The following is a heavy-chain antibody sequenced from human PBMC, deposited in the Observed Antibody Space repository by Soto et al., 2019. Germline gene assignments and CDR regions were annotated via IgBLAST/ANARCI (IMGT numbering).Heavy chain of an antibody. V-gene: IGHV3-30*18. Sequence: QVQLVESGGGVVQPGRSLRLSCAASGFSFSNYAMHWVRRAPGKGLEWVAVISFAGNDKYYVDTVEGRFTISRDNPKNTLFLQMNSLRTEDTAVYYCGKAPSPYYYYTMDVWGQGNTVTVSS. J-gene: IGHJ6*02. CDR2: ISFAGNDK. CDR1: GFSFSNYA. CDR3: GKAPSPYYYYTMDV.